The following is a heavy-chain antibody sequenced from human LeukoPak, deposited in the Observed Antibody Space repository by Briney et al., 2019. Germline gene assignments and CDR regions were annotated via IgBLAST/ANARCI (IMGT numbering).Heavy chain of an antibody. V-gene: IGHV3-21*01. Sequence: GGSLRLSCGASGFTFSSYSMNWVRQAPGKGLEWVSSISSSGSYIYCLDSVRGRFTISRDNAKNSLYLQMNSLRAEDTAVYYCARVVNWFDPWGQGTLVTVSS. CDR2: ISSSGSYI. CDR3: ARVVNWFDP. J-gene: IGHJ5*02. D-gene: IGHD2-15*01. CDR1: GFTFSSYS.